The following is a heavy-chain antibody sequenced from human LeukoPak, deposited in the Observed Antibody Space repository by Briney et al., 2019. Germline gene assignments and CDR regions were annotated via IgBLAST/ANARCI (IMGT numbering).Heavy chain of an antibody. CDR3: ARGSVYCSGGSCYVAFDI. CDR1: GGSFSGYY. V-gene: IGHV4-34*09. D-gene: IGHD2-15*01. J-gene: IGHJ3*02. CDR2: INHSGST. Sequence: SETLPLTGAVYGGSFSGYYWSWIRQPPGKGLEWIGEINHSGSTNYNPSLKSRVTISVDTSKNQFSLKLSSVTAADTAVYYCARGSVYCSGGSCYVAFDIWGQGTMVTVSP.